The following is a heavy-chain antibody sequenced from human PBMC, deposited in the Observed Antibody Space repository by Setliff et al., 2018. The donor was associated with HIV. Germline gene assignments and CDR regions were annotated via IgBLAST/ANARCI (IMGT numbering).Heavy chain of an antibody. D-gene: IGHD5-18*01. Sequence: PGGSLRLSCTASGFMFGDYLINWFRQAPGKGLEWVGFIRSKAYDGTAEYAASVKGRFTISRDDPKSIAYLQMNSLKTEDTAVYYCTRGALNTAIVYWGQGTLVTVSS. J-gene: IGHJ4*02. V-gene: IGHV3-49*03. CDR3: TRGALNTAIVY. CDR2: IRSKAYDGTA. CDR1: GFMFGDYL.